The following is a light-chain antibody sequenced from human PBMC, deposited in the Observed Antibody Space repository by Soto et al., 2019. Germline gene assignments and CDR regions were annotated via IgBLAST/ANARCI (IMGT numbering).Light chain of an antibody. V-gene: IGKV1-5*03. Sequence: DIQMTQSPSTLSGSVGDRVTITCRASHTISSCFAWYQQKPGKAPKLLIYKASTLKSGAPSRFSGSGSGTDFTLTISSLQPEDFAAYYCLQDYNYPRTFGQGIKVDI. CDR1: HTISSC. CDR3: LQDYNYPRT. CDR2: KAS. J-gene: IGKJ1*01.